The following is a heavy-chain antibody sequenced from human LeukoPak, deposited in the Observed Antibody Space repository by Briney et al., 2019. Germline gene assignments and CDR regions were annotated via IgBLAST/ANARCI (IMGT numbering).Heavy chain of an antibody. D-gene: IGHD6-19*01. V-gene: IGHV4-39*02. CDR3: ARRSSGGGLFDY. Sequence: PSETLSLTCTVSGGSIGSRSYYWGWIRQPPGKGLEWVGSIFYSGNTYYNPSLKSRVTISVDTSKNHFSLKLSSVTSADTAVYYCARRSSGGGLFDYWGQGTLVTVSS. CDR2: IFYSGNT. CDR1: GGSIGSRSYY. J-gene: IGHJ4*02.